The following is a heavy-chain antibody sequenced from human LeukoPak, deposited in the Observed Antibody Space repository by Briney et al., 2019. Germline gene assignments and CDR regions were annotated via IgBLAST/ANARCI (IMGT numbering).Heavy chain of an antibody. V-gene: IGHV3-30*04. Sequence: GGSLRLSCAASGFTFSSYAMHWVRQAPGKGLEWVAVISYDGSNKYYADSVKGRFTISRDNSKNTLYLQMNSLRAEDTAVYYCARGHGYYYYYMDVWGKGTTVTVSS. D-gene: IGHD4-17*01. CDR2: ISYDGSNK. CDR1: GFTFSSYA. CDR3: ARGHGYYYYYMDV. J-gene: IGHJ6*03.